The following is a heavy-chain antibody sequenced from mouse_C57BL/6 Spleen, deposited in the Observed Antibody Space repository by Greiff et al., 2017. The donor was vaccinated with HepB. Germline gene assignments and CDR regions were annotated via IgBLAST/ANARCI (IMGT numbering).Heavy chain of an antibody. V-gene: IGHV1-19*01. CDR2: INPYNGGT. D-gene: IGHD1-1*01. CDR1: GYTFTDYY. CDR3: ARRGTVVADY. Sequence: EVQLQESGPVLVKPGASVKMSCKASGYTFTDYYMNWVKQSHGKSLEWIGVINPYNGGTSYNQKFKGKATLTVDKSSSTAYMELNSLTSEDSAVYYCARRGTVVADYWGQGTTLTVSS. J-gene: IGHJ2*01.